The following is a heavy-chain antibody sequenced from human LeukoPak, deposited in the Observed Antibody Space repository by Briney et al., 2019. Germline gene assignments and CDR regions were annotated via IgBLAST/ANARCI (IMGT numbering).Heavy chain of an antibody. J-gene: IGHJ6*03. CDR3: ARELYCSSTSCQRFDYYYYMDV. Sequence: QPGRSLRLSCAASGFTFSSYAMHWVRQAPGKGLEWVAVISYDGSNKYYADSVKGRFTISRDNSKNTLYLQMNSLRAEDTAVYYCARELYCSSTSCQRFDYYYYMDVWGKGTTVTVSS. CDR1: GFTFSSYA. V-gene: IGHV3-30-3*01. CDR2: ISYDGSNK. D-gene: IGHD2-2*01.